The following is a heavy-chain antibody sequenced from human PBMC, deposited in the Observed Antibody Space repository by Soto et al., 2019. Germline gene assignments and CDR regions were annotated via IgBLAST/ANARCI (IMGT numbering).Heavy chain of an antibody. D-gene: IGHD6-19*01. CDR3: ARAFSGAVAAPRGYFDY. V-gene: IGHV1-46*01. CDR2: INPSGGST. Sequence: GASVKVSCKASGYTFTSYYMHWVRQAPGQGLEWMGIINPSGGSTSYAQKFQGRVTMTRDTSTSTVYMELSSLRSEDTAVYYCARAFSGAVAAPRGYFDYWGQGTLVTVSS. CDR1: GYTFTSYY. J-gene: IGHJ4*02.